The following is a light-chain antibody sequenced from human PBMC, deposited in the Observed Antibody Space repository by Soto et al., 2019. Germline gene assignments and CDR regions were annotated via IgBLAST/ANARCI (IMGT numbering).Light chain of an antibody. CDR3: CSYADIATYV. J-gene: IGLJ1*01. V-gene: IGLV2-23*01. CDR2: EGS. Sequence: QSVLTQPASVSGSAGQSITISCTGTSSDVGSYDLVSWYQQRPGKGPKLIIYEGSKRPSGISNRFSGSKSGNTASLTISGLQSEDEADYFCCSYADIATYVFGGGTKVTVL. CDR1: SSDVGSYDL.